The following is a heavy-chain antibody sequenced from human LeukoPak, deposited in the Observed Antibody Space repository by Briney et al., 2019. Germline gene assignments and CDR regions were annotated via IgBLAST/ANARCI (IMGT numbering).Heavy chain of an antibody. Sequence: ASVKVSCKASGYTFTSSGISWVRQAPGQGLEWMGWISAYNGNTNCAQKLQGRVTMTTDTSTSTAYMELRSLRSDDTAVYYGARYGDYDSLTGYYKGIDYWGQGTLVTVSS. CDR1: GYTFTSSG. D-gene: IGHD3-9*01. J-gene: IGHJ4*02. V-gene: IGHV1-18*01. CDR3: ARYGDYDSLTGYYKGIDY. CDR2: ISAYNGNT.